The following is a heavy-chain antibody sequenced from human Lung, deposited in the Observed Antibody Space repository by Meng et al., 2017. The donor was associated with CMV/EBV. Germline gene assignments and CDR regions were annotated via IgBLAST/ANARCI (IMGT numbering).Heavy chain of an antibody. CDR1: GFTFNSYA. CDR2: ISDSGDSP. Sequence: GEXXKISCTASGFTFNSYAMTWVRQAPGKGLEWVSLISDSGDSPYYADSVKGRFIISRDNSKNMVYLQMKSLRADDTAIYYCAKTLNGYGGEDSWGQGTLVTVSS. D-gene: IGHD5-18*01. J-gene: IGHJ4*02. V-gene: IGHV3-23*01. CDR3: AKTLNGYGGEDS.